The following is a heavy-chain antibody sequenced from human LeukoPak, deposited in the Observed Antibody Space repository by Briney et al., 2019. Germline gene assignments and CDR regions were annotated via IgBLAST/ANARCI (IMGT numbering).Heavy chain of an antibody. Sequence: ASVKVSCKASGYTFTGYYMHWVRQAPGQGLEWMGWINPNSGGTNYAQKFQGRVTMTRDTSISTAYMEVSRLRSDDTAVYYCARDAPPEAVAGTHGPPDDYWGQGTLVTVSS. CDR1: GYTFTGYY. J-gene: IGHJ4*02. V-gene: IGHV1-2*02. D-gene: IGHD6-19*01. CDR3: ARDAPPEAVAGTHGPPDDY. CDR2: INPNSGGT.